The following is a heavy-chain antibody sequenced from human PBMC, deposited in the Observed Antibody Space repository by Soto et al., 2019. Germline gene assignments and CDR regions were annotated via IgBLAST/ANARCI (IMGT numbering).Heavy chain of an antibody. CDR1: GFSLSNARMG. D-gene: IGHD3-9*01. J-gene: IGHJ5*02. CDR3: ARTLRYYDILTGYYAPGGWFDP. CDR2: IFSNDEK. V-gene: IGHV2-26*01. Sequence: ESGPTLVNPTETLTLTCTVSGFSLSNARMGVSWIRQPPGKALEWLAHIFSNDEKSYSTSLKSRLTISKDTSKSQVVLTMTNMDPVDTATYYCARTLRYYDILTGYYAPGGWFDPWGQGTLVTVSS.